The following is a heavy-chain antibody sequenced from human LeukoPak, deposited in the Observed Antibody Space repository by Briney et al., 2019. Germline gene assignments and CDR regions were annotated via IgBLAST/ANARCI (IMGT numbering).Heavy chain of an antibody. CDR1: GGSFSGYY. J-gene: IGHJ4*02. CDR3: ASYEYSSPPVDY. Sequence: SETLSLTCAVYGGSFSGYYWSWIRQPPGKGLEWIGEINHSGSTNYNPSLKSRVTISVDTSKNQFSLKLSSVTAADTAVYYCASYEYSSPPVDYWGQGTLVTVSS. CDR2: INHSGST. D-gene: IGHD6-6*01. V-gene: IGHV4-34*01.